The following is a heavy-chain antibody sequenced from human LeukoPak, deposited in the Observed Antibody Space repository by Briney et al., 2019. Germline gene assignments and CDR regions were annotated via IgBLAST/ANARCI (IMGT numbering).Heavy chain of an antibody. CDR1: GFTFSSYA. V-gene: IGHV3-23*01. J-gene: IGHJ4*02. Sequence: GSLRLSCAASGFTFSSYAMSWVRQAPGKGLQWVSGISGSGGSTYYADSVKGRFTISRDNSMNALFLQMNSLRAEDTAVYYCAKAEKKGSSRPFNYWGQGSLLTVSS. CDR3: AKAEKKGSSRPFNY. CDR2: ISGSGGST. D-gene: IGHD6-19*01.